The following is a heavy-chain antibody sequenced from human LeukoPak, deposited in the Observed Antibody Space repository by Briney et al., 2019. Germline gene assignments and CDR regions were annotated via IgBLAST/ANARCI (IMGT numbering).Heavy chain of an antibody. Sequence: ASVKVSCRASGYTFTTHGISWVRQAPGQGPEWMGWINTYNGNTNYIQRLQGRVTMTTDTSTSTAYMELRSLGSDDTAVYYCARNSHGYSSGWLQFNFDYWGRGTLVTVSS. J-gene: IGHJ4*02. D-gene: IGHD6-19*01. CDR1: GYTFTTHG. V-gene: IGHV1-18*01. CDR3: ARNSHGYSSGWLQFNFDY. CDR2: INTYNGNT.